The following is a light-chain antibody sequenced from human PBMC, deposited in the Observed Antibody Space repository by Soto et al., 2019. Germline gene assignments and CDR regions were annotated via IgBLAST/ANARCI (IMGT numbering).Light chain of an antibody. CDR3: SSYTSSSTYV. Sequence: QSALTQPASVSGSPGQSITISCTGTSSDVGYYNYVSWYQQHPGKAPKLMIYDVSNRPSGVSNRFSGSKSGNTASLTISGLPAEDEADYHCSSYTSSSTYVFGSGTKVTVL. J-gene: IGLJ1*01. CDR2: DVS. V-gene: IGLV2-14*01. CDR1: SSDVGYYNY.